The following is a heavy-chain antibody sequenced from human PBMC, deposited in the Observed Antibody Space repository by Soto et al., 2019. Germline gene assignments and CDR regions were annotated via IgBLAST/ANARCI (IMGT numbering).Heavy chain of an antibody. CDR3: ARGGGSDSFDY. J-gene: IGHJ4*02. D-gene: IGHD1-26*01. Sequence: TLSLTCTVSGASISYGNYAWSWIRQTPGKGLEWIGYINHLETTFYNPSFESRLTLSIDRAKNQFSLNLNSMSAADRPVYFCARGGGSDSFDYWGQGILVTVSS. CDR1: GASISYGNYA. V-gene: IGHV4-30-2*01. CDR2: INHLETT.